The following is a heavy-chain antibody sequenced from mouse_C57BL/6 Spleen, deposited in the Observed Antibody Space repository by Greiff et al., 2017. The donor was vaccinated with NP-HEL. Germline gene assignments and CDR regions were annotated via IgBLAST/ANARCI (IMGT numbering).Heavy chain of an antibody. CDR1: GFTFSSYT. V-gene: IGHV5-9*01. D-gene: IGHD1-1*01. CDR3: ARHDYYGSGAYFDV. CDR2: ISGGGGNT. Sequence: EVQLQQSGGGLVKPGGSLKLSCAASGFTFSSYTMSWVRQTPEKRLEWVATISGGGGNTYYPDSVKGRFTISRDNAKNTLYLQMSGLRSEDTALYYCARHDYYGSGAYFDVWGTGTTVTVSS. J-gene: IGHJ1*03.